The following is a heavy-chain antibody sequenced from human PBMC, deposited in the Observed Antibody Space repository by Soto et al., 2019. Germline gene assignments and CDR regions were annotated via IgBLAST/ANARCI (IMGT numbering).Heavy chain of an antibody. CDR1: GYTFTSYY. J-gene: IGHJ6*02. CDR3: ASGESSSWYSYYYGMDV. V-gene: IGHV1-46*01. D-gene: IGHD6-13*01. CDR2: INPSGGST. Sequence: ASVKVSCKASGYTFTSYYMHWVRQAPGQGLEWMGIINPSGGSTSYAQKFQGRVTMTRDTSTSTVYMELSSLRSEDTAVYYCASGESSSWYSYYYGMDVWGQGTTVPVSS.